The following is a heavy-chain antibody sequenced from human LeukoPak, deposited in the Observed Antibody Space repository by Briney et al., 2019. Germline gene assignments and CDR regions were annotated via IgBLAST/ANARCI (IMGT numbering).Heavy chain of an antibody. Sequence: GRSLRLSCAASGFTFSSYAMHWVRQAPGKGLEWVAVISYDGSNKYYADSVKGRFTISRDNSKNTLYLQMNSLRAEDTAVYYCARDAFLGYRSSTSCYSPYYYYGMDVWVQGTTVTVSS. CDR2: ISYDGSNK. D-gene: IGHD2-2*01. CDR1: GFTFSSYA. V-gene: IGHV3-30-3*01. J-gene: IGHJ6*02. CDR3: ARDAFLGYRSSTSCYSPYYYYGMDV.